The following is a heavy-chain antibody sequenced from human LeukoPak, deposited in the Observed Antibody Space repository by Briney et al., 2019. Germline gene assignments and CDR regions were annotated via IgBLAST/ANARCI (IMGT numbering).Heavy chain of an antibody. CDR3: ARDSAYYYDSSGYYYVGSYYCYYYMDV. J-gene: IGHJ6*03. D-gene: IGHD3-22*01. CDR2: IYSDGRT. CDR1: GFTVSNKY. V-gene: IGHV3-53*01. Sequence: GGSLRLSCAASGFTVSNKYMTWVRQAPGEGLEWVSLIYSDGRTYYADSVKGRCTISRDNAKNSLYLQMNSLRAEDTAVYYCARDSAYYYDSSGYYYVGSYYCYYYMDVWGKGTTVTVSS.